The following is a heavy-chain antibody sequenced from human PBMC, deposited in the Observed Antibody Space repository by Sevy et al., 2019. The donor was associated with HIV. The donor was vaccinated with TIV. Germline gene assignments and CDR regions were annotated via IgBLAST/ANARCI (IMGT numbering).Heavy chain of an antibody. D-gene: IGHD3-16*01. J-gene: IGHJ4*02. Sequence: GGSLRLSCAASGFTFSSYAMHWVRQAPGKGLEWVAVISYDGSNKYVADSVKGRFTISRDNSKNTLYLQMNSLRAEDTAVYYCARDGPTYYLDYWGQGTLVTVSS. CDR3: ARDGPTYYLDY. CDR1: GFTFSSYA. V-gene: IGHV3-30-3*01. CDR2: ISYDGSNK.